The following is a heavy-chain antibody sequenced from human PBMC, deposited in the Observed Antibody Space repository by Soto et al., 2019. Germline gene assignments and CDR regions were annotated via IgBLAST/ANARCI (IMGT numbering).Heavy chain of an antibody. CDR2: ISSSGSTI. CDR3: ARCLRRWLHLFDY. V-gene: IGHV3-11*01. D-gene: IGHD5-12*01. J-gene: IGHJ4*02. CDR1: GFTFSDYY. Sequence: LRLSCAASGFTFSDYYMSWIRQAPGKGLEWVAYISSSGSTIYYADSVKGRFTISRDNAKNSLYLQMNSLRAEDTAVYYCARCLRRWLHLFDYWGQGTLVTVSS.